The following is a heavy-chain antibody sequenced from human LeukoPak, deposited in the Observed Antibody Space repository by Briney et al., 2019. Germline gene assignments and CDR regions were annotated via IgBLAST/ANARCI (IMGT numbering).Heavy chain of an antibody. J-gene: IGHJ4*02. CDR1: GGTFSSYT. D-gene: IGHD5-24*01. CDR3: ARSREMATMFDVDY. Sequence: ASVKVSCKASGGTFSSYTISWVRQAPGQGLEWMGRIIPILGIANYAQKFQGRVTITADESTSTAYIDLSSLRSEDTAVYYCARSREMATMFDVDYWGQGTLVTVSS. CDR2: IIPILGIA. V-gene: IGHV1-69*02.